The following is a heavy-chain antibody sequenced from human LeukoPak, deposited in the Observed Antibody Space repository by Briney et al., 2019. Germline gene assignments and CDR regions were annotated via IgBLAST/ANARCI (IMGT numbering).Heavy chain of an antibody. Sequence: GGSLRLSCAASGFTFRSYWMTWVRQSPGKGLEWVSYISSSGSTIYYADSVKGRFTISRDNAKNSLYLQMNSLRAEDTAVYYCAELGITMIGGVWGKGTTVTISS. V-gene: IGHV3-48*03. J-gene: IGHJ6*04. CDR1: GFTFRSYW. D-gene: IGHD3-10*02. CDR2: ISSSGSTI. CDR3: AELGITMIGGV.